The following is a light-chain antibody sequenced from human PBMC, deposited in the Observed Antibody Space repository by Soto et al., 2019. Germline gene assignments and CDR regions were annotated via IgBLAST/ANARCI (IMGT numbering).Light chain of an antibody. CDR2: DAS. CDR1: QSVSSN. V-gene: IGKV3-11*01. J-gene: IGKJ4*01. Sequence: EIVLTQSPATLSLSPGQRATLSCRASQSVSSNLAWYQQKPGQPPRLLIYDASNRATGIPARFSGSGSGTDFTLTISSLEPEDFAVFYCQHRNNWPPGATFGGGTTVNIK. CDR3: QHRNNWPPGAT.